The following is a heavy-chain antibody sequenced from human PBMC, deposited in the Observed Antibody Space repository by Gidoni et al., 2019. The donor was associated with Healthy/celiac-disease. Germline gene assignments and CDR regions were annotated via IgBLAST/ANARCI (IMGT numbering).Heavy chain of an antibody. Sequence: QLQLQESGPGLVKPSETLSLTCTVSGGSSSSSSYYWGWIRQPPGKGLEWIGSIYYSGSTYYNPSLKSRVTISVDTSKNQFSLKLSSVTAADTAVYYCATWGLYLYYFDYWGQGTLVTVSS. CDR3: ATWGLYLYYFDY. V-gene: IGHV4-39*01. D-gene: IGHD3-16*01. J-gene: IGHJ4*02. CDR2: IYYSGST. CDR1: GGSSSSSSYY.